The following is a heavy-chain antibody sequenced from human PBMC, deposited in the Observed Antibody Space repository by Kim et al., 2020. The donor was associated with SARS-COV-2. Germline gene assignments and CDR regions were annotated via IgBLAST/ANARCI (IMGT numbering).Heavy chain of an antibody. D-gene: IGHD6-19*01. V-gene: IGHV1-3*04. Sequence: ASVKVSCKASGYTFTTYAMHWVRQAPGQGLEWMGWINIGSGNTKYSQKFQGRVTITSDTSASTAYMELSSLRSEDTAVYYCARDHSSDWSFDYWGQGTLVTVSS. J-gene: IGHJ4*02. CDR1: GYTFTTYA. CDR3: ARDHSSDWSFDY. CDR2: INIGSGNT.